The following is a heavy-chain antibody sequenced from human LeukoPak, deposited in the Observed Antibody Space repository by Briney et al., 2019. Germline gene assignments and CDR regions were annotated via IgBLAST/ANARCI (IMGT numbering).Heavy chain of an antibody. Sequence: SETRSLTCAVYGGSFSGYYWSWIRQPPGKGLEWIGEINHSGSTNYNPSLKSRVTISVDTSKNQFSLKLSSVTAADTAVYYCARVRGLNYYGSGSYYRSGYFDYWGQGTLVTVSS. D-gene: IGHD3-10*01. J-gene: IGHJ4*02. CDR1: GGSFSGYY. CDR2: INHSGST. V-gene: IGHV4-34*01. CDR3: ARVRGLNYYGSGSYYRSGYFDY.